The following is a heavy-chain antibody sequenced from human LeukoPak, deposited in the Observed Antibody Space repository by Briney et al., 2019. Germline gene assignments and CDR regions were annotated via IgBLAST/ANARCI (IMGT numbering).Heavy chain of an antibody. Sequence: SETLSLTCTVSGVSIISTNSYWGWIRQSPRTGLEWIGNIYSSGRTYYDPSLKSRVTISIDMSENQFSLKLTSVTAADTAVYYCARKREGPATGIDYWGQGTLVTVSS. CDR2: IYSSGRT. CDR3: ARKREGPATGIDY. V-gene: IGHV4-39*07. CDR1: GVSIISTNSY. J-gene: IGHJ4*02. D-gene: IGHD2-15*01.